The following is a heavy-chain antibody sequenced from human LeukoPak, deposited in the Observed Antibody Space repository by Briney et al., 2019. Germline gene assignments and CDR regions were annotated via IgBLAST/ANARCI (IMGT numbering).Heavy chain of an antibody. CDR1: GFTFSSYA. CDR2: ISGSGDNT. J-gene: IGHJ4*02. D-gene: IGHD6-6*01. CDR3: AKWKYSNSGIEDY. Sequence: PGGSLRLSCAASGFTFSSYAMSWVRQVPGKGLEWVSVISGSGDNTYYADSVKGRFTISRDNSKNMLYLQMNSLRAEDTAVYYCAKWKYSNSGIEDYWGQGTLVTVSS. V-gene: IGHV3-23*01.